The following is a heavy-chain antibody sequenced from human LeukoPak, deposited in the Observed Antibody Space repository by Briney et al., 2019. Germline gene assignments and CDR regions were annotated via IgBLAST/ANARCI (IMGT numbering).Heavy chain of an antibody. V-gene: IGHV7-4-1*02. CDR2: INTNTGNP. Sequence: ASVKVSCKASGYTFTSFDFNWVRQAPGQGLEWMGWINTNTGNPTYAQGFTGRFVFSLDTSVSTAYLQISSLKAEDTAVYYCARLKPIAVAGTGDFDPWGQGTLVTVSS. J-gene: IGHJ5*02. CDR1: GYTFTSFD. CDR3: ARLKPIAVAGTGDFDP. D-gene: IGHD6-19*01.